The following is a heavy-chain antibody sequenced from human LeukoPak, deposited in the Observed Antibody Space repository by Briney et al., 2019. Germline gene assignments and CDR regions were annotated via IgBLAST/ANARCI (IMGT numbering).Heavy chain of an antibody. CDR3: ARDHPDAGIAAAGVDY. CDR2: ICYSGTT. CDR1: GGSISSSSYY. J-gene: IGHJ4*02. D-gene: IGHD6-13*01. Sequence: PSETLSLTCTVSGGSISSSSYYWGWIRQPPGKGLEWIGSICYSGTTYYNPSLKSRVTISVDTSKNQFSLKVTSVTAADTAVYYCARDHPDAGIAAAGVDYWGQGTLVTVSS. V-gene: IGHV4-39*02.